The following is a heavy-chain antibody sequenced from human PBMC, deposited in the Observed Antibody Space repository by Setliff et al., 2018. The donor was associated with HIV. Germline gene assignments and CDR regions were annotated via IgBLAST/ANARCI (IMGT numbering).Heavy chain of an antibody. V-gene: IGHV4-4*07. Sequence: SETLSLTCSVSGGFLTSYYWGWIRQSADEQLEWIGRIYANGNSDFNPSLKGRVAMSVDTSKKRVSLALTSITVADTAVYYCARGPSGRAPAPARAPHYYGLDLWGPGTTVTVSS. J-gene: IGHJ6*01. D-gene: IGHD2-2*01. CDR2: IYANGNS. CDR1: GGFLTSYY. CDR3: ARGPSGRAPAPARAPHYYGLDL.